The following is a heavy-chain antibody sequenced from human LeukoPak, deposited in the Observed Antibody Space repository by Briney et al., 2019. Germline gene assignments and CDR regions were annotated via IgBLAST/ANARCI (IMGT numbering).Heavy chain of an antibody. Sequence: SETLSLTCTVSGGSISSSSYYWGWIRQPPGKGLEWIGSIYSSGSTYYNPSLKSRVTILVDTSKNQFSLKLSSVTAADTAVYYCARTEESGYSYRYFGYYYYMDVWGKGTTATVSS. CDR2: IYSSGST. D-gene: IGHD5-18*01. V-gene: IGHV4-39*07. CDR3: ARTEESGYSYRYFGYYYYMDV. J-gene: IGHJ6*03. CDR1: GGSISSSSYY.